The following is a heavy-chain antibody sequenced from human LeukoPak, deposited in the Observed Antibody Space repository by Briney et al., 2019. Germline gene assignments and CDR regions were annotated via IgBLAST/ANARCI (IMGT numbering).Heavy chain of an antibody. Sequence: GASVKVSCKTSGYTFTSYYMHWVRQAPGQGLEWMGIINPSGGSTNYAQKFQGRVTMTRDMSTSTVYMELSSLRSEDTAIYYCARDIRFGRARYMDVWGKGTTVTVSS. D-gene: IGHD3-10*01. CDR3: ARDIRFGRARYMDV. CDR1: GYTFTSYY. V-gene: IGHV1-46*01. J-gene: IGHJ6*03. CDR2: INPSGGST.